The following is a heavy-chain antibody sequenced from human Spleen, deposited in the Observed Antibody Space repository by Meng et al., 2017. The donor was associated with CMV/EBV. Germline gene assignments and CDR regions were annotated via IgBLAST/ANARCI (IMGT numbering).Heavy chain of an antibody. Sequence: ASVKVSCKASGYSFADYNIHWFRQAPGQGLEWMGWINPNSGKTGYAQKFQGRVTMTTNTSTRTVYMELSSLRFEDTAVYYCGRGYGLDHWGQGTLVTVSS. CDR1: GYSFADYN. D-gene: IGHD3-10*01. CDR3: GRGYGLDH. J-gene: IGHJ4*02. V-gene: IGHV1-8*02. CDR2: INPNSGKT.